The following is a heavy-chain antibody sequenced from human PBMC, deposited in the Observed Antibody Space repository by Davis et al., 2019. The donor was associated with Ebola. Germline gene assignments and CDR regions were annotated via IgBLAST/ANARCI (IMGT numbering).Heavy chain of an antibody. J-gene: IGHJ4*02. V-gene: IGHV3-30*02. CDR2: IWYDGSNK. D-gene: IGHD5-18*01. CDR1: GFTISSYG. Sequence: PGGSLRLSCAASGFTISSYGMHWVRQAPGKGLEWVAIIWYDGSNKYYADSVKGRFTISRDSSKNTLYLQLNSLRPADTAMYYCAKGGETAHFDSWGQGTLVTVSS. CDR3: AKGGETAHFDS.